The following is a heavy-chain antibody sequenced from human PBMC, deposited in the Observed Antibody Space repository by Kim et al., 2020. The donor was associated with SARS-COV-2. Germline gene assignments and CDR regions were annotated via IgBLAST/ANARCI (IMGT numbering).Heavy chain of an antibody. V-gene: IGHV4-39*01. CDR1: GGSISSSSYY. CDR3: ARPVRGLPNPWSGWFDP. J-gene: IGHJ5*02. D-gene: IGHD3-10*01. CDR2: IYYSGST. Sequence: SETLSLTCTVSGGSISSSSYYWGWIRQPPGKGLEWIGSIYYSGSTYYNPSLKGRVTISVDTSKNQFSLKLSSVTAADTAVYYCARPVRGLPNPWSGWFDPWGQGTLVTVSA.